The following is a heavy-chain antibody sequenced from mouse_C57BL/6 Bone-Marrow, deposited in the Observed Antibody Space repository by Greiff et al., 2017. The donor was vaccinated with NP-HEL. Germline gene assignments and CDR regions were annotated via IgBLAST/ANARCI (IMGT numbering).Heavy chain of an antibody. CDR3: ARDGGLRGYFDV. Sequence: QVQLKQSGAELVRPGASVKLSCKASGYTFTDYYINWVKQRPGQGLEWIARIYPGSGNTYYNEKFKGKATLTAEKSSSTAYMQLSSLTSEDSAVYFCARDGGLRGYFDVWGTGTTVTVSS. J-gene: IGHJ1*03. D-gene: IGHD2-3*01. CDR2: IYPGSGNT. CDR1: GYTFTDYY. V-gene: IGHV1-76*01.